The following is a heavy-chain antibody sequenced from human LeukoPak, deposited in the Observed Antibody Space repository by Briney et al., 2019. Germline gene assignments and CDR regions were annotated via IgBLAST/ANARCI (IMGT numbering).Heavy chain of an antibody. CDR1: GLSFSSFA. CDR2: IRGNGET. D-gene: IGHD1-14*01. V-gene: IGHV3-23*01. Sequence: GGSLRLSCVATGLSFSSFAMSWVRQGPARGLEWVSSIRGNGETFYEDSVKGRFTLYSDSSTNTVYFQLNNLRVEDTAIYYCARASWVSTTDAVRWGQGTLVTVSS. J-gene: IGHJ4*02. CDR3: ARASWVSTTDAVR.